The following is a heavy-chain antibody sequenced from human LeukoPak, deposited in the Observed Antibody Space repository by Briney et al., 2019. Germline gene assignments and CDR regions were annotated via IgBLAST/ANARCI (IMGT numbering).Heavy chain of an antibody. V-gene: IGHV3-23*01. CDR3: ATWRAVPAAVYYYYYGMDV. CDR1: GFTFSSYA. J-gene: IGHJ6*02. D-gene: IGHD2-2*01. CDR2: ISGSGGST. Sequence: AGGSLRLSCAASGFTFSSYAMSWVRQAPGKGLEWVSAISGSGGSTYYADSVKGRFTISRDNSKNTLYLQMNSLRAEDTAVYYCATWRAVPAAVYYYYYGMDVWGQGTTVTVSS.